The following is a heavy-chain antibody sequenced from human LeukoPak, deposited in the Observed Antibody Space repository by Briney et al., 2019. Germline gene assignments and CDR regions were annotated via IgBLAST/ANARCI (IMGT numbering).Heavy chain of an antibody. J-gene: IGHJ4*02. CDR3: ARETMVRDAIDEY. CDR1: GYTFTGYY. D-gene: IGHD3-10*01. V-gene: IGHV1-2*05. CDR2: INPHSGGT. Sequence: ASVKVSCKASGYTFTGYYMHWVRQAPGQGLEWMGRINPHSGGTRYSEKFQGRVTMTTDTSISVAYLEVRSLKSDDTGVYFCARETMVRDAIDEYWGQGTLVIVSS.